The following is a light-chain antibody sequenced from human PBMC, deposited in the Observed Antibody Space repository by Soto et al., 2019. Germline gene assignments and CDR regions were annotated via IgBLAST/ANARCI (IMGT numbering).Light chain of an antibody. CDR1: QSVSIH. Sequence: EILLTQSPATLSVSPGESATLSCRASQSVSIHLAWFQQKPGQVPRLLIYGASNRVPGIPARFSGSGSGTEFTLTVSGLQSEDFAVYYCQQASNWPRTFGQGTKVEIK. J-gene: IGKJ1*01. CDR3: QQASNWPRT. V-gene: IGKV3-15*01. CDR2: GAS.